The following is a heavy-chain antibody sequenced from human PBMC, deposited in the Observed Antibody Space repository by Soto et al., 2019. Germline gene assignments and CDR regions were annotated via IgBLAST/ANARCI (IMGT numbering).Heavy chain of an antibody. CDR2: INHSGST. J-gene: IGHJ6*02. Sequence: SETLSLTCAVYGGSFSGYYWSWIRQPPGKGLEWIGEINHSGSTNYNPSLKSRVTISVDTSKNQFSLKLSSVTAADTAVYYCARGRPVLRYFDWRYYYYGMDVWGQGTTVTVSS. V-gene: IGHV4-34*01. D-gene: IGHD3-9*01. CDR3: ARGRPVLRYFDWRYYYYGMDV. CDR1: GGSFSGYY.